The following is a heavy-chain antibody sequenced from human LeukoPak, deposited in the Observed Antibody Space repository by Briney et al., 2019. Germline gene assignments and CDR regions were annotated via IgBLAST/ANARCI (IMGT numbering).Heavy chain of an antibody. CDR1: GDFITAYY. D-gene: IGHD7-27*01. J-gene: IGHJ4*02. V-gene: IGHV4-59*01. CDR2: VYYSGST. Sequence: SETLPPTCTVSGDFITAYYWSWIRQPPGKGLEWIGYVYYSGSTEYNPSLRSRVTISLDMSKHQFSLNLTSVTAADTAVYHCASNTGTVFDYWGQGALVTVSS. CDR3: ASNTGTVFDY.